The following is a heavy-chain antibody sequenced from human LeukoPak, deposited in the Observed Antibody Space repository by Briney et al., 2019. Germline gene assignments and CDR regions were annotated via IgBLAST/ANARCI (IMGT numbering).Heavy chain of an antibody. Sequence: SETLSLTCTVSGDSISSGSYYWSWIRQPAGKGLEWIGRIYTSGSTNYNPSLKSRVTISVDTSKNQFSLKLSSVTAADTAMYYCARGRVEMATVDFDYWGQGTLVTVSS. D-gene: IGHD5-24*01. CDR3: ARGRVEMATVDFDY. CDR1: GDSISSGSYY. V-gene: IGHV4-61*02. J-gene: IGHJ4*02. CDR2: IYTSGST.